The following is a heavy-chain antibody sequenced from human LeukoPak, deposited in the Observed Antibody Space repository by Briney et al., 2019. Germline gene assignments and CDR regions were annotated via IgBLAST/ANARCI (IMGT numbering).Heavy chain of an antibody. J-gene: IGHJ4*02. Sequence: GASVKVSCKASGYTFTSYGISWVRQAPGQGLEWMGWISAYNGNTNYAQKLQGRVTMTTDTSTSTAYMELRSPRSDDTAVYYCARLSHPEYYDFWSGYFRYWGQGTLVTVSS. CDR1: GYTFTSYG. CDR2: ISAYNGNT. D-gene: IGHD3-3*01. CDR3: ARLSHPEYYDFWSGYFRY. V-gene: IGHV1-18*01.